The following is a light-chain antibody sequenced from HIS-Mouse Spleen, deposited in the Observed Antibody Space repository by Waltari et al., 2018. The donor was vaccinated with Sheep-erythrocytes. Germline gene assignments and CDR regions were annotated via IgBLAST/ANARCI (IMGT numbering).Light chain of an antibody. CDR2: DAS. Sequence: DIQMTQSPSSMSASVGDRVTITCQASQYISNYLNWYQQKPGKAPKRLIYDASNLETGVPSRFSGSGSGTDFTFSSSSLQPEDIATYYCQQYDNLPLYTFGQGTKLEIK. J-gene: IGKJ2*01. CDR1: QYISNY. V-gene: IGKV1-33*01. CDR3: QQYDNLPLYT.